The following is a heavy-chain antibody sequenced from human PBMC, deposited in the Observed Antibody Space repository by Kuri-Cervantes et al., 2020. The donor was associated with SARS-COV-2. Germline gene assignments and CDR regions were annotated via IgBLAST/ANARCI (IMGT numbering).Heavy chain of an antibody. D-gene: IGHD3-22*01. J-gene: IGHJ4*02. CDR2: ISGSGGST. Sequence: GESLKISCAASGSTFSSYAMSWVRQAPGKGLEWVSAISGSGGSTYYADSVKGRFTISRDNSKNTLYLQMNSLRAEDTAVYYCASGWSIDYWGQGTLVTVSS. CDR1: GSTFSSYA. CDR3: ASGWSIDY. V-gene: IGHV3-23*01.